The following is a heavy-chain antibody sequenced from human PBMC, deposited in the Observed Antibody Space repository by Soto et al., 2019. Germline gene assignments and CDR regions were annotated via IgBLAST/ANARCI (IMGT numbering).Heavy chain of an antibody. CDR1: GGSISSGDYY. D-gene: IGHD3-3*01. J-gene: IGHJ5*02. CDR2: IYYSVST. Sequence: QVQLQESGPGLGKPSQTLSLTCTVSGGSISSGDYYWRWIRQHPGKGLEWIGYIYYSVSTSYNPSLKRRVTISVDTSKNQFSLKLSSVTAADTAVYYCARWWSGSRQGFDPWGQGTLVTVSS. V-gene: IGHV4-31*03. CDR3: ARWWSGSRQGFDP.